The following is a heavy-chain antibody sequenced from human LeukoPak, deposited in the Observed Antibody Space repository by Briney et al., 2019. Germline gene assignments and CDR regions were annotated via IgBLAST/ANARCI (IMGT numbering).Heavy chain of an antibody. V-gene: IGHV3-9*01. D-gene: IGHD6-19*01. CDR2: ISWNSGSI. CDR1: GFTFDDYA. J-gene: IGHJ4*02. CDR3: ARGPRGWYGLDY. Sequence: GGSPRLSCAASGFTFDDYAMHWVRQAPGKGLEWVSGISWNSGSIGYADSVKGRFTISRDNAKNTLYLQMNSLRVEDTAVYYCARGPRGWYGLDYWGQGALVTVSS.